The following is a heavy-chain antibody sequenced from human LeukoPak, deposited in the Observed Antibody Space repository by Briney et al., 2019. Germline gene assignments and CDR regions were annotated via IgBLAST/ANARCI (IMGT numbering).Heavy chain of an antibody. CDR2: IRGSGGST. CDR3: GRDPNGDYIGAFDM. J-gene: IGHJ3*02. CDR1: GFTFSSYA. D-gene: IGHD4-17*01. Sequence: GGSLRLSCAASGFTFSSYAMIWVRQAPGKGLEWVSAIRGSGGSTYYADSVKDRFTISRDNSKNTLYLQMNSLRAEDTAVYYCGRDPNGDYIGAFDMWGQGTVATVSS. V-gene: IGHV3-23*01.